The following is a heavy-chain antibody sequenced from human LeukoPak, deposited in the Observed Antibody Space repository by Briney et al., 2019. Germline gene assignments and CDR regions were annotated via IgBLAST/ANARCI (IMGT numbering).Heavy chain of an antibody. CDR1: GGSISSYY. J-gene: IGHJ4*02. CDR2: IYYSGST. Sequence: SETLSLTCTVSGGSISSYYWSWIRQPPGEGLEWIGYIYYSGSTNYNPSLQSRVTISVDTSKNQFSLKLSSVTAADTAVYYCASSRASSTLVAFDYWGQGTLVTVSS. CDR3: ASSRASSTLVAFDY. V-gene: IGHV4-59*01. D-gene: IGHD5-12*01.